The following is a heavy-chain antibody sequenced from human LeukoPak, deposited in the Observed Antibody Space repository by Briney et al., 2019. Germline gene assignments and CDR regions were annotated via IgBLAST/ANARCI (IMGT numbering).Heavy chain of an antibody. D-gene: IGHD3-3*01. CDR2: ISSSGGST. J-gene: IGHJ6*03. Sequence: GGSLRLSCAASGFTFSSYAMSWVRQAPGKGLEWVSAISSSGGSTYYADSVKGRFTISRDNSKNTLYLQMNSLRAEDTAVYYCAKDTSGWTYYDFWSGRQNYYYYMDVWGKGTTVTVSS. CDR1: GFTFSSYA. CDR3: AKDTSGWTYYDFWSGRQNYYYYMDV. V-gene: IGHV3-23*01.